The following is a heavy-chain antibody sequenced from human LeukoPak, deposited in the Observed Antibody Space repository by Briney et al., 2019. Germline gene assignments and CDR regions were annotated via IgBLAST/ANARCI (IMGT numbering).Heavy chain of an antibody. J-gene: IGHJ4*02. CDR1: GGSISSGNYQ. CDR2: IYTSGST. Sequence: PSETLSLTSTVSGGSISSGNYQWTWIRQPAGKGLEWIGRIYTSGSTNYNPSLKSRVTISVDTSKNQFSLKLSSVTAADTAVYYCAKGTGGTFYYFDYWGQGTLVTVSS. D-gene: IGHD2-8*02. CDR3: AKGTGGTFYYFDY. V-gene: IGHV4-61*02.